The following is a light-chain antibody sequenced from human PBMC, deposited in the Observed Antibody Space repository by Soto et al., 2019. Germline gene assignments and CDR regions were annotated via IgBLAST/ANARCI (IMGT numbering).Light chain of an antibody. J-gene: IGKJ5*01. CDR2: AAF. Sequence: GERATLSCRASPSVTNFLAWYQQKPGQAPRLLIYAAFNRATGIPARFSGSGSGTDFTLTISSLEPEDSAIYYCQQRNIWPPVTFGQGTRLEIK. V-gene: IGKV3-11*01. CDR1: PSVTNF. CDR3: QQRNIWPPVT.